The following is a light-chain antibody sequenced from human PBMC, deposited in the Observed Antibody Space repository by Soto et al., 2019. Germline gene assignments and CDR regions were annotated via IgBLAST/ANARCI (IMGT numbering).Light chain of an antibody. V-gene: IGKV3-15*01. Sequence: EIVMTQSPATLSVSPGERVTLSCWASQSVSSSLAWYQQRRGQAPRLLIYGASSRATGIPARFSGSGSGTEFTPTLSSLQSEDFAVYYCLQYKKWPPWTFGQGTKVDIK. J-gene: IGKJ1*01. CDR3: LQYKKWPPWT. CDR1: QSVSSS. CDR2: GAS.